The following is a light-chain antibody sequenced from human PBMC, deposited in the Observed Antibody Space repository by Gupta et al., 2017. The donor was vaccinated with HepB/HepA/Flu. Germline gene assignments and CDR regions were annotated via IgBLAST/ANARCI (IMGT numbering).Light chain of an antibody. Sequence: SLPVTPGEPASISCRSSQSLLHSNGYNYLDWYLQKPEQSPQLLIYLGSNRASGVPDRFSGSGSGTDFTLKISRVEAEDVGVYYCMQALQTPPTFGQGTKVEIK. CDR3: MQALQTPPT. CDR1: QSLLHSNGYNY. J-gene: IGKJ1*01. V-gene: IGKV2-28*01. CDR2: LGS.